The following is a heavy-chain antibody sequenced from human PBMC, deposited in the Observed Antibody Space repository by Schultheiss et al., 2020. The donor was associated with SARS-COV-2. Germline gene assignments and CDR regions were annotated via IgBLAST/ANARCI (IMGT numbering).Heavy chain of an antibody. CDR1: GESISSSSYS. V-gene: IGHV4-39*01. CDR3: ARHVKRGYSYGLSGYYGLPV. J-gene: IGHJ6*02. D-gene: IGHD5-18*01. CDR2: IYYSGST. Sequence: SETLSLTCTVSGESISSSSYSWAWVRQHPGKGLEWIGYIYYSGSTYYNPSLKSRVTISVDTSKNQFSLKLSSVTAADTAVYYCARHVKRGYSYGLSGYYGLPVCSQAMTVTVSS.